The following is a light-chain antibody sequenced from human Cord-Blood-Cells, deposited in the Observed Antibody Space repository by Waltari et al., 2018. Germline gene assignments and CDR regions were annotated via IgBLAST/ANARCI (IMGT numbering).Light chain of an antibody. CDR1: QRVLYSSNNKNY. V-gene: IGKV4-1*01. Sequence: DIVMTQSPDSLAVSLGDRATINCKSRQRVLYSSNNKNYLAWYQQKPGQPPKLLIYCASTLESGVPDRFSGSGSGTDFTLTISSLQAEDVAVYYCQQYYSTPYTFGQGTKLEIK. CDR3: QQYYSTPYT. J-gene: IGKJ2*01. CDR2: CAS.